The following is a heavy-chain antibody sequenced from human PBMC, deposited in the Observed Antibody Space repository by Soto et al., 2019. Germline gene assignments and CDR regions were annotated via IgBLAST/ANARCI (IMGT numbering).Heavy chain of an antibody. V-gene: IGHV4-39*01. CDR2: IYYSGST. D-gene: IGHD3-10*01. CDR3: ARQRTSGVTQAYFDL. J-gene: IGHJ4*02. Sequence: SLPMPLPCTVTGESIISRGYYRGRISKTPGKGLEWIGSIYYSGSTYDNPSLRSRVSMSIDPSKDQFSLKLKSVTAADTALYFCARQRTSGVTQAYFDLWGPGSLVTVSS. CDR1: GESIISRGYY.